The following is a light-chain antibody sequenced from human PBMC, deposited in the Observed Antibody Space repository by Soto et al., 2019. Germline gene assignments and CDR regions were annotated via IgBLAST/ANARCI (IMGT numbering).Light chain of an antibody. CDR1: SSDVGVYNY. CDR2: EVT. V-gene: IGLV2-8*01. J-gene: IGLJ2*01. CDR3: SSSVGSSTL. Sequence: QSVLTQPPSASGSPGQSVTISCTGSSSDVGVYNYVSWYKQHPGKAPKLVIYEVTRRPSDVPDRFSGSKSGNTASLTVSGLQTEDEADYYCSSSVGSSTLFGGGTKLTVL.